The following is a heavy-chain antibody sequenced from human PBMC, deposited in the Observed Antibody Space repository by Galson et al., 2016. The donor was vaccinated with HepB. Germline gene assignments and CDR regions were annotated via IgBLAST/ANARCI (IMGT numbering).Heavy chain of an antibody. CDR3: TRERWPADY. CDR2: IYYTGST. J-gene: IGHJ4*02. CDR1: GDSISRSYF. V-gene: IGHV4-39*02. Sequence: SETLSLTCTVSGDSISRSYFWGWIRQPPGKGLEWIGNIYYTGSTYYNPSLKSRVTISAETSKNQFSLHLRSVTAADTAVYYCTRERWPADYWGQGTLVAVSS. D-gene: IGHD6-13*01.